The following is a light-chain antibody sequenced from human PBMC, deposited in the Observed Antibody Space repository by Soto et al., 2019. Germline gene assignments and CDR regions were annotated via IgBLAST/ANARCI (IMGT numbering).Light chain of an antibody. CDR1: QNISNW. CDR2: KAS. Sequence: DIQMTQSPSTLSASIGDRVTITCRASQNISNWLAWYQQKPGKAPKLLIYKASSLEGGVPSRFSGSASGTVFTLTISSLQPDDFATYYCQHYDGFPWTFGQGTKVEIK. CDR3: QHYDGFPWT. J-gene: IGKJ1*01. V-gene: IGKV1-5*03.